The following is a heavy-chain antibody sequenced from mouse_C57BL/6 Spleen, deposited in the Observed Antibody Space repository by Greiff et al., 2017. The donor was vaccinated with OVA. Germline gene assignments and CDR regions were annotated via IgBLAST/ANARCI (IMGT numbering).Heavy chain of an antibody. CDR2: IDPSDSYT. J-gene: IGHJ3*01. Sequence: QVQLQQPGAELVKPGASVKLSCKASGYTFTSYWMQWVKQRPGQGLEWIGEIDPSDSYTNYNQKFKGKATLTVDTSSSTAYMQLSSLTSEDSAVYYCARDYGYGLFAYWGQGTLVTVSA. CDR1: GYTFTSYW. CDR3: ARDYGYGLFAY. V-gene: IGHV1-50*01. D-gene: IGHD2-2*01.